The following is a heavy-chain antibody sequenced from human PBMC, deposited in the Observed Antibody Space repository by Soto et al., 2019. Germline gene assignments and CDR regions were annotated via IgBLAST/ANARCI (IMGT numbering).Heavy chain of an antibody. V-gene: IGHV3-72*01. CDR1: GFTFSDHY. CDR3: VRASGDYSFAF. CDR2: IRKKVNSYTT. Sequence: GGSLRLSCAASGFTFSDHYMDWVRQAPGKGLEWVGRIRKKVNSYTTEYAASVKGRFSISRDDSKNSLYLQMNSLETEDTAVYYCVRASGDYSFAFCGQGTLVTVSS. J-gene: IGHJ4*02. D-gene: IGHD1-26*01.